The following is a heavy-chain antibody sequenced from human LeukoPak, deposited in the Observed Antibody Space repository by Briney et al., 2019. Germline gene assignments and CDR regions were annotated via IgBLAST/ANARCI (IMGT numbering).Heavy chain of an antibody. CDR1: GYTFSVYW. CDR2: IYPADSDT. V-gene: IGHV5-51*01. Sequence: GESLKISCKASGYTFSVYWIGWVRQMPGKGLEWMGIIYPADSDTRYSPSFQGQVTISVDKSISTAYLQWSSLTASDTASYCCATIYGGNPGGYWGQGTLVTVSS. J-gene: IGHJ4*02. CDR3: ATIYGGNPGGY. D-gene: IGHD4-23*01.